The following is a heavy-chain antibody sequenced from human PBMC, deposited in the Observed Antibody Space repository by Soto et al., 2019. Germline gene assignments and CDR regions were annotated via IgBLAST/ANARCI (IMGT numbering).Heavy chain of an antibody. V-gene: IGHV1-3*01. CDR2: INAGNWNT. J-gene: IGHJ4*02. CDR1: GYTFSNFA. CDR3: ATLPPRIVVTVLPFPS. Sequence: ASVKVSCKASGYTFSNFAMHWVRQAPGQRLEWMGWINAGNWNTKYSQKFQGRVTITRDTSASTAYMELSSLRSEDTAVYYCATLPPRIVVTVLPFPSWGQGTLVTVSS. D-gene: IGHD2-15*01.